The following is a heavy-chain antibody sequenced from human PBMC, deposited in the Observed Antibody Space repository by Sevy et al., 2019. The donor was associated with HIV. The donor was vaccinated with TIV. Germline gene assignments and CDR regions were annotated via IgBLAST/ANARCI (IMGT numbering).Heavy chain of an antibody. V-gene: IGHV1-18*01. Sequence: ASVKVSCKASGYTVTSYGISWVRQAPGQGLEWMGWTSAYNGNTNYAQKLQGRVTMTTDTSTSTAYMELRSLRSDDTAVYYCAREGYSGSYLGYYYYGMDVWGQGTTVTVSS. CDR2: TSAYNGNT. D-gene: IGHD1-26*01. CDR1: GYTVTSYG. J-gene: IGHJ6*02. CDR3: AREGYSGSYLGYYYYGMDV.